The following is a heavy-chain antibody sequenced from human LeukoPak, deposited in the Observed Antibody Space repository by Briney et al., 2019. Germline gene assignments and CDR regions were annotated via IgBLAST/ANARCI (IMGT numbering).Heavy chain of an antibody. Sequence: SETLSLTCAVYGGSFSGYYWSWIRQPPGKGLEWIGEINHSGSTNYNPSLKSRVTISVDTSKNQFSLKLSSVTAADTAVYYCARGVAAAGTDYWGQGTLVTVSS. J-gene: IGHJ4*02. CDR2: INHSGST. CDR3: ARGVAAAGTDY. CDR1: GGSFSGYY. V-gene: IGHV4-34*01. D-gene: IGHD6-13*01.